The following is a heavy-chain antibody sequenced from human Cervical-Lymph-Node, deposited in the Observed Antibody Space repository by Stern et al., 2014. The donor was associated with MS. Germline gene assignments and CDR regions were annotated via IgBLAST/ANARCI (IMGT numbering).Heavy chain of an antibody. D-gene: IGHD3-9*01. J-gene: IGHJ4*02. CDR2: IYESGTT. V-gene: IGHV4-39*01. CDR3: ATPGDYGILTGFRD. Sequence: QLVQSGPGLVKPSETLSLTCTVSRGSISSSSYCWGWIRQPPGKGLEWLGIIYESGTTYYNPSLKSRVTISVDTSKNQFSLKLNFVTAADTAMYYCATPGDYGILTGFRDWGQGTLVTVSS. CDR1: RGSISSSSYC.